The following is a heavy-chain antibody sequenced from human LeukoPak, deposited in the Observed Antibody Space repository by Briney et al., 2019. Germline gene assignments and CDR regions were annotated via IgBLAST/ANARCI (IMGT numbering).Heavy chain of an antibody. CDR3: AREEAE. D-gene: IGHD6-25*01. CDR1: GFTFGGSY. V-gene: IGHV3-66*01. CDR2: IYTIGRT. Sequence: GGSLRLSCTVSGFTFGGSYMQWVRQAPGKGLEWVSVIYTIGRTYYADSVKGRFIISRDNSKNTVYLQMNSLRVEDTAMYYCAREEAEWGQGTLVTVSS. J-gene: IGHJ4*02.